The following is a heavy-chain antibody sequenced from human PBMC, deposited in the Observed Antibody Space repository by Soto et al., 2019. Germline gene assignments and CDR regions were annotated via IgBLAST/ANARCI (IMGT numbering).Heavy chain of an antibody. Sequence: SETLFLTCTVSGGSISSYYWSWIRQPPGKGLEWIGYIYYSGSTNYNPSLKSRVTISVDTSKNQFSLKLSSVTAADTAVYYCARDFWSGYYSGYYYGMDVWGQGTTVTVSS. CDR2: IYYSGST. V-gene: IGHV4-59*01. D-gene: IGHD3-3*01. CDR3: ARDFWSGYYSGYYYGMDV. J-gene: IGHJ6*02. CDR1: GGSISSYY.